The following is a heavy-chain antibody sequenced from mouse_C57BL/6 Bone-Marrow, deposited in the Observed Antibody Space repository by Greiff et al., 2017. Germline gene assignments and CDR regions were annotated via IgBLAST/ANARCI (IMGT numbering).Heavy chain of an antibody. J-gene: IGHJ1*03. CDR3: ARGGVYYYGSSSYWYFDV. V-gene: IGHV1-85*01. CDR2: IYPRDGST. D-gene: IGHD1-1*01. Sequence: VQLQQSGPELVKPGASVKLSCKASGYTFTSYDINWVKQRPGQGLEWIGWIYPRDGSTKYNEKFKGKATLTVDTSSSTAYMELHSLTSEDSAVYFSARGGVYYYGSSSYWYFDVWGTGTTVTVSS. CDR1: GYTFTSYD.